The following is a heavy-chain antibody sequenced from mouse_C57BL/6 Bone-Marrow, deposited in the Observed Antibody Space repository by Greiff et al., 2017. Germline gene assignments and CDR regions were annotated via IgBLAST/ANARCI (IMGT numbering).Heavy chain of an antibody. Sequence: VQLVESGAELVMPGASVKLSCKASGYTFTSYWMHWVKQRPGQGLEWIGESDPSDSYTNYNQKFKGKSTLTVDKSSSTAYMQLSSLTSEDSAVYYCAREITTVGFAYWGQGTLVTVSA. CDR3: AREITTVGFAY. D-gene: IGHD1-1*01. CDR1: GYTFTSYW. J-gene: IGHJ3*01. CDR2: SDPSDSYT. V-gene: IGHV1-69*01.